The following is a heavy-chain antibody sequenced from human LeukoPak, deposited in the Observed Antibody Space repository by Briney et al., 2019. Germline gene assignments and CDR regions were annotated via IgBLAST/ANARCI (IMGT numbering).Heavy chain of an antibody. V-gene: IGHV1-3*01. CDR1: GYTFTSYA. D-gene: IGHD6-13*01. CDR3: ARDWDSSSWYPGGWFDP. Sequence: ASVKVSCKASGYTFTSYAMHWVRQAPGQRLEWMGWINAGNGNTKYSQKFQGRVTITRDTSASTAYMELSSLRSEDTAVYYCARDWDSSSWYPGGWFDPWGQGTLVTVSS. J-gene: IGHJ5*02. CDR2: INAGNGNT.